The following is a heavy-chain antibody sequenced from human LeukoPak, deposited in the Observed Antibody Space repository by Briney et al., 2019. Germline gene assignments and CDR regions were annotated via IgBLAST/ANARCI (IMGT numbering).Heavy chain of an antibody. J-gene: IGHJ4*02. CDR3: ARVRDDYVWGSYRQKFDY. CDR1: GYTFTGYG. Sequence: EASVKVSCKASGYTFTGYGISWVRQAPGQGLEWMGWISAYNGNTNYAQKLQGRVTMTTDTSTSTAYMELRSLRYDDTAVYYCARVRDDYVWGSYRQKFDYWGQGTLVTVSS. D-gene: IGHD3-16*02. V-gene: IGHV1-18*01. CDR2: ISAYNGNT.